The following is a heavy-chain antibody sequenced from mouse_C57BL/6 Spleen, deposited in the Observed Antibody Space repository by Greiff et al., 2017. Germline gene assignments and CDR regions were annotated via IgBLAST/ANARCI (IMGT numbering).Heavy chain of an antibody. Sequence: QVQLQQPGAELVKPGASVKLSCKASDYTFTSYWMHWVKQRPGQGLEWIGMIHPNSGSTNYNEKFKSKATLTVDKSSSTAYMQLSSLTSEDSAVYYCTRKMYWYFDVWGTGTTVTDSA. CDR2: IHPNSGST. CDR1: DYTFTSYW. CDR3: TRKMYWYFDV. V-gene: IGHV1-64*01. J-gene: IGHJ1*03.